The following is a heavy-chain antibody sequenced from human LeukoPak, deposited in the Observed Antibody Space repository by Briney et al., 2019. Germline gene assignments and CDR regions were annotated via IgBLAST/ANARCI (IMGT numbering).Heavy chain of an antibody. CDR1: GFTFDDCA. Sequence: GRSLRLSCAASGFTFDDCAMHWVRQAPGKGLEWVSGISWNSGSIGYADSVKGRFTISRDNAKNSLYLQMNSLRAEDTALYYCAKPIYGSGRDYYGMDVWGQGTTVTVSS. CDR3: AKPIYGSGRDYYGMDV. V-gene: IGHV3-9*01. CDR2: ISWNSGSI. D-gene: IGHD3-10*01. J-gene: IGHJ6*02.